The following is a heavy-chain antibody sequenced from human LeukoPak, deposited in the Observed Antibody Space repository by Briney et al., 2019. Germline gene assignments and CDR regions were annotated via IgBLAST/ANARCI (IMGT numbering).Heavy chain of an antibody. CDR1: GYTFTSYG. CDR2: IRAYNGNT. D-gene: IGHD4-17*01. CDR3: ARVATVTNWFDP. Sequence: ASVKVSCKASGYTFTSYGISWVRQAPGQGLEWVGWIRAYNGNTNYAQKLQGRVTMTTDTSTSTAYMELRSLRSDDTAVYYCARVATVTNWFDPWGQGTLVTVSS. V-gene: IGHV1-18*01. J-gene: IGHJ5*02.